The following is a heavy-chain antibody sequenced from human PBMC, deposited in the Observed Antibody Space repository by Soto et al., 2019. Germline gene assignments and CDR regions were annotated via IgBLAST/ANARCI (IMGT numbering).Heavy chain of an antibody. CDR3: ARDRSSSDY. V-gene: IGHV1-18*01. D-gene: IGHD6-6*01. Sequence: QVQLVQSGVEVKKPGASVKVSCQASGYIFNSYGISWVRQAPGQGLEWMGWIRVFNGDTNYAQKFQGRVTMTTDTSTSTVYMELRSLTSDDTAVYYCARDRSSSDYWGQGTLVTVS. CDR1: GYIFNSYG. J-gene: IGHJ4*02. CDR2: IRVFNGDT.